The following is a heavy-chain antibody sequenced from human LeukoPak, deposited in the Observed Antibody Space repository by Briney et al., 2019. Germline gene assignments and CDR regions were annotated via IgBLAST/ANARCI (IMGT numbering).Heavy chain of an antibody. J-gene: IGHJ4*02. CDR2: IKYDGSEK. V-gene: IGHV3-7*01. CDR3: ARDVGLSGYDLNDY. Sequence: SGGSLRLSCVGSGFTFGTYWMTWVRQAPGGGLEWVANIKYDGSEKYYVDSVKGRFIISRDNAKNSVYLQMNSLRVDDTAVYYCARDVGLSGYDLNDYWGQGTLVTVSS. CDR1: GFTFGTYW. D-gene: IGHD5-12*01.